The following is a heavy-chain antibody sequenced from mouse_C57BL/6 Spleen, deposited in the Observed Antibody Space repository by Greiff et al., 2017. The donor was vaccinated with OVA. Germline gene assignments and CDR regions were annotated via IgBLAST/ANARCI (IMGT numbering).Heavy chain of an antibody. V-gene: IGHV1-52*01. J-gene: IGHJ4*01. D-gene: IGHD1-1*01. Sequence: QVQLQQPGAELVRPGSSVKLSCKASGYTFTSYWMHWVKQRPIQGLEWIGNIDPSDSATHYNQKFKDKATLTVDKSSSTAYMQLSSLTSEDSAVYYWASGDYYGSSSYAMDYWGQGTSVTVSS. CDR3: ASGDYYGSSSYAMDY. CDR1: GYTFTSYW. CDR2: IDPSDSAT.